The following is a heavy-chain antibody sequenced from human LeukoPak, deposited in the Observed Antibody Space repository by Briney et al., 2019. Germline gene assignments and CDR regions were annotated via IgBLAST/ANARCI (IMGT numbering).Heavy chain of an antibody. CDR3: ARASDSGDYFSGMDV. D-gene: IGHD4-17*01. CDR1: GFTFSSYA. J-gene: IGHJ6*02. V-gene: IGHV3-21*01. Sequence: GGSLRLSCAASGFTFSSYAMSWVRQAPGKGLEWVSSFSSGSTYIYYADSVKGRFTISRDSAKNSLYLQMNSLRAEDTAVYYCARASDSGDYFSGMDVWGQGTTVTVSS. CDR2: FSSGSTYI.